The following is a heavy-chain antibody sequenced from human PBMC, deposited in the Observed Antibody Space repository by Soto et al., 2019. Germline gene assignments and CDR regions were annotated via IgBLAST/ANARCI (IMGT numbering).Heavy chain of an antibody. CDR1: GFTFSSYG. Sequence: PGGSLRLSCAASGFTFSSYGMHWVRQAPGKGLEWVAVISYDGSNKYYADSVKGRFTISRDNSKNTLYLQMNSLRAEDTAVYYCASGRGRSFYYGMDVWGQGTTVTVSS. CDR3: ASGRGRSFYYGMDV. J-gene: IGHJ6*02. V-gene: IGHV3-30*03. D-gene: IGHD1-26*01. CDR2: ISYDGSNK.